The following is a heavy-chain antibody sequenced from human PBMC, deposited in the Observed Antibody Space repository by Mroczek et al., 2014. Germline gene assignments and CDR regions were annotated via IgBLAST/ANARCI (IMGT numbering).Heavy chain of an antibody. CDR3: ARVSGRGYSSSRADAFDI. CDR2: INHSGST. V-gene: IGHV4-34*01. CDR1: GGSFSGYY. Sequence: QVQLQQWGAGLLKPSETLSLTCAVYGGSFSGYYWSWIRQPPGKGLEWIGEINHSGSTNYNPSLKSRVTISVDTSKNQFSLKLRGSVTAADTAVYYCARVSGRGYSSSRADAFDIWGQGTMVTVSS. D-gene: IGHD6-13*01. J-gene: IGHJ3*02.